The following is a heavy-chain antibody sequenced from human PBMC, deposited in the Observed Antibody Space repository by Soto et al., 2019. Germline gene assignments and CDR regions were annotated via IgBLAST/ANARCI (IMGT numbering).Heavy chain of an antibody. CDR2: INPKSGGT. Sequence: ASVKVSCKASGYSFTGYHIHWVRQAPGQGLEWLGRINPKSGGTSTAQKFQGWVTMTTDTSISTASMELTRLTSDDTAIYYCARGDSTDCSNGVCSFFYNHDMDVWGQGTTVTVSS. V-gene: IGHV1-2*04. CDR1: GYSFTGYH. D-gene: IGHD2-8*01. CDR3: ARGDSTDCSNGVCSFFYNHDMDV. J-gene: IGHJ6*02.